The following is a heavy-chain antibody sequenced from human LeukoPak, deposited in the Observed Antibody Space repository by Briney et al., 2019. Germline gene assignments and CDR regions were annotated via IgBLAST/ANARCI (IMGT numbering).Heavy chain of an antibody. CDR2: ISSDGSST. D-gene: IGHD6-6*01. CDR1: GFTFSNHW. Sequence: GGSLRLSCAASGFTFSNHWMHWVRQTPGKGVVWVSRISSDGSSTTYADSVKGRFTISRENAKDTLYLQMNNLRAEDTAMYYCARDQRVTGRPDIDYWGQGTLVIVSS. J-gene: IGHJ4*02. V-gene: IGHV3-74*03. CDR3: ARDQRVTGRPDIDY.